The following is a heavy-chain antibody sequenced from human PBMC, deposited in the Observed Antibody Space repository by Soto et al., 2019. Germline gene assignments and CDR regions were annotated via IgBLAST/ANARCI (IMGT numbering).Heavy chain of an antibody. CDR3: ARARLVTPALDY. Sequence: QVQLVESGGGVVQPGRSLRLSCAASGFTFRSYAMHWVRQAPGKGLEWVAGISYDGSNKYCADSVKGRFTISRDNSKNTLYLQMNSLRAEDTDVYYCARARLVTPALDYCGQGTLVTVSS. D-gene: IGHD2-2*01. V-gene: IGHV3-30-3*01. CDR1: GFTFRSYA. CDR2: ISYDGSNK. J-gene: IGHJ4*02.